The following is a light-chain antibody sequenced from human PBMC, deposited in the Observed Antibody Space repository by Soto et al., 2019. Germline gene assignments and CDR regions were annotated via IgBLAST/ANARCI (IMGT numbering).Light chain of an antibody. CDR2: KTS. J-gene: IGKJ1*01. V-gene: IGKV1-5*03. CDR1: QSISSW. CDR3: QYYNNYCWT. Sequence: DIQLTQSPSTLSASVGDRVTITCRASQSISSWLAWYQQKPCKAPKFLIYKTSNLESGVPSRFSGSGSGTEFTLPISSLQPDDFATYYCQYYNNYCWTFGQGTKVEIK.